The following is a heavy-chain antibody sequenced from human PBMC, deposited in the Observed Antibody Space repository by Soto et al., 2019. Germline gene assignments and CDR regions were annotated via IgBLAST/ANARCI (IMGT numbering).Heavy chain of an antibody. Sequence: SETLSLTCTVSGGSISRGGYYWNWIRQHPGKGLEWIGYIFYSGTTYYNPSLKSRVTISVDTSKNQFSLKLSSVTAADTAVYYCARSVDPWGQGTLVTVPQ. CDR1: GGSISRGGYY. V-gene: IGHV4-31*03. CDR3: ARSVDP. J-gene: IGHJ5*02. CDR2: IFYSGTT.